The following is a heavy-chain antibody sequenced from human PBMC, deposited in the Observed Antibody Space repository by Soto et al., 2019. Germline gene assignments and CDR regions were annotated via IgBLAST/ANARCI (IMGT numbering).Heavy chain of an antibody. J-gene: IGHJ3*02. Sequence: SETLSLTCTVSGGSISTRSSYWGWIRQPPGKGLEWIGSIYYSGNTNYNPSLKSRVTISVDTSKTQFSLKLSSVTAADTAVYYCARAHYDFWSALDAFDIWGQGTMVTVSS. D-gene: IGHD3-3*01. CDR1: GGSISTRSSY. CDR3: ARAHYDFWSALDAFDI. CDR2: IYYSGNT. V-gene: IGHV4-39*07.